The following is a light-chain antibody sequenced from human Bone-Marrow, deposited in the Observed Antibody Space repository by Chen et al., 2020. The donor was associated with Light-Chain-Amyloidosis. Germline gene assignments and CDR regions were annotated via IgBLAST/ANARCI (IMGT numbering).Light chain of an antibody. CDR1: NSDVGAYNY. CDR3: SSYTSSSTRV. V-gene: IGLV2-14*03. CDR2: DVS. Sequence: QSALTQPASVSGSPGQSITISCTGTNSDVGAYNYVSWYQQHPDEAPKLMIYDVSTRPSGVSDRFSGSKSGNTASLTISGLQAGDEANYYCSSYTSSSTRVFGGGTKLTVL. J-gene: IGLJ2*01.